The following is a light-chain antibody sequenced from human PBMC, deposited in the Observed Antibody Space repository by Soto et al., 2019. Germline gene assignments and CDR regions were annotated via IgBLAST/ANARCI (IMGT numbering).Light chain of an antibody. J-gene: IGKJ4*01. V-gene: IGKV1-39*01. Sequence: DIQLTQSPSSLSASVGDRVTITCRANQSITNFLNWYQEKHGKAPKLMIYAASNLQSGVPSRFSGSGSGTDFALTISCLQPDDFATYYCQQTYSTPRLTFCGGTKVDIK. CDR1: QSITNF. CDR3: QQTYSTPRLT. CDR2: AAS.